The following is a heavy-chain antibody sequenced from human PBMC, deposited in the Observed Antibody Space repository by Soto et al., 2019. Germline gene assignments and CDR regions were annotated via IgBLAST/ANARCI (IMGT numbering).Heavy chain of an antibody. CDR2: FTSSGNT. CDR1: GFTFNNYP. CDR3: AKGGWLEN. V-gene: IGHV3-23*01. J-gene: IGHJ4*02. D-gene: IGHD6-19*01. Sequence: GSLRLSCAASGFTFNNYPMSWVRQAPGRGLEWVSGFTSSGNTYYADAVKGRFTISRDDSKNTLYLQMDSLRADDTAVYYCAKGGWLENWGQGTPVTVSS.